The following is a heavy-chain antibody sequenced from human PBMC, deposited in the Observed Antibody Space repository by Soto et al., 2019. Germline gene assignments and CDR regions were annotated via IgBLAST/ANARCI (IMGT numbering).Heavy chain of an antibody. CDR2: MNPNSGNT. CDR3: ARTVRIEWSPGYYYMDV. Sequence: QVQLVQSGAEVKKPGASVKVSCKASGYTFTSYDINWVRQATGQGLEWMGWMNPNSGNTGYAQKFQGRVTMTRNTSISTAYMELSSLRSEDTAVYYCARTVRIEWSPGYYYMDVWGKGTTVTVSS. V-gene: IGHV1-8*01. J-gene: IGHJ6*03. CDR1: GYTFTSYD. D-gene: IGHD3-3*01.